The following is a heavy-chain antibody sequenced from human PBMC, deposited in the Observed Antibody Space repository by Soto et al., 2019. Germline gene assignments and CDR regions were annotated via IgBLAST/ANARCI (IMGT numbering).Heavy chain of an antibody. CDR3: ARDANYYYDTSGFPLDY. Sequence: LILSCATSGFTFSNYGMHWVRQAPCKGLEWVAVISYGGTYKFYAESVKGRFTISRDNSKNTLYLQMNSLSTEDTAIYYCARDANYYYDTSGFPLDYWGQGTLVTVSS. V-gene: IGHV3-30*03. D-gene: IGHD3-22*01. CDR2: ISYGGTYK. CDR1: GFTFSNYG. J-gene: IGHJ4*02.